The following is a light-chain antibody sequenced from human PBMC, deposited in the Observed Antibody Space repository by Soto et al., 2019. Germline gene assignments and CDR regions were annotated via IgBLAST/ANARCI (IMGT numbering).Light chain of an antibody. CDR2: GTF. CDR3: QQYGTSSFT. Sequence: PGATATLSCRASQNVSSCFLAWCQQKPGQAPRLLMYGTFTRAPGFPERFRGSGSGTDFTLTINSLGPEDFAVYYCQQYGTSSFTFGGGTKVEIK. CDR1: QNVSSCF. V-gene: IGKV3-20*01. J-gene: IGKJ4*01.